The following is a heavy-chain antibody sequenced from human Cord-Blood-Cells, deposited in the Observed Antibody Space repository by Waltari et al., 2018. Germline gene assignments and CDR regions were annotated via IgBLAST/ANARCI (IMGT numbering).Heavy chain of an antibody. CDR3: TRHLAGDAFDI. Sequence: EVQLVESGGGLVQPGGSLKLSCAASGFTFSGSAMHWVSQASGKGREWVGRIRGKANSYATAYAASVKGMFTISRDDSKNTAYLQMNSLKTEDTAVYYCTRHLAGDAFDIWGQGTMVTVSS. D-gene: IGHD2-15*01. CDR1: GFTFSGSA. CDR2: IRGKANSYAT. V-gene: IGHV3-73*02. J-gene: IGHJ3*02.